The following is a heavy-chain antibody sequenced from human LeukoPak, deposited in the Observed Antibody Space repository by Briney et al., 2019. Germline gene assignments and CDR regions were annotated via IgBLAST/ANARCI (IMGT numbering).Heavy chain of an antibody. CDR3: TSAIGGVIADIDY. D-gene: IGHD3-16*02. CDR2: IRSKANSYAT. CDR1: GFTFSGSA. V-gene: IGHV3-73*01. Sequence: GGSLKLSCAASGFTFSGSAMHWVRQASGKGLEWVGRIRSKANSYATAYAASVEGRFTISRDDSKNTAYLQMNSLKTEDTAVYYCTSAIGGVIADIDYWGQGTLVTVSS. J-gene: IGHJ4*02.